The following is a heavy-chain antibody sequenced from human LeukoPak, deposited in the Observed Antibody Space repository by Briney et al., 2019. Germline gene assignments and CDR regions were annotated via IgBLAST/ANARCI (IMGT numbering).Heavy chain of an antibody. D-gene: IGHD3-22*01. CDR1: GGSFSGYY. CDR2: INHSGST. J-gene: IGHJ4*02. V-gene: IGHV4-34*01. CDR3: AREEYYDSSGYYDY. Sequence: SETLSLTCAVYGGSFSGYYWSWIRQPPGKGLEWIGEINHSGSTNYNPSLKSRVTISVDTSKNQFSLKLNSVTAADTAVYYCAREEYYDSSGYYDYWGQGTLVTVSS.